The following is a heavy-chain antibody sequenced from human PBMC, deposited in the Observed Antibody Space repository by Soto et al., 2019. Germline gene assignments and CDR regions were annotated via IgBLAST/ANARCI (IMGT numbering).Heavy chain of an antibody. D-gene: IGHD3-22*01. Sequence: GGSLRLSCAASGFTFSSYAMSWVRQAPGKGLEWVSAISGSGGSTYYADSVKGRFTISRDNSKNPLYLQMNSLRAEDSAVYYCAKDTYDSSGYYSVFDYWGQGTLVTVSS. J-gene: IGHJ4*02. CDR1: GFTFSSYA. CDR3: AKDTYDSSGYYSVFDY. V-gene: IGHV3-23*01. CDR2: ISGSGGST.